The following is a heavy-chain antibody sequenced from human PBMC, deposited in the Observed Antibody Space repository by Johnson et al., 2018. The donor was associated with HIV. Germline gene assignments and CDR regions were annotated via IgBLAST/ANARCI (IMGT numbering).Heavy chain of an antibody. V-gene: IGHV3-23*04. J-gene: IGHJ3*02. D-gene: IGHD3-22*01. CDR2: IYWTGGST. CDR1: GFSFDDYD. Sequence: VQLVESGGGLVQPGRSLRLSCAASGFSFDDYDMSWVRQAPGKGLEWVSGIYWTGGSTYYADSVKGRFTISRDNSKNTLYLQMNSLRPDDTAVYFCAKEQPYYYDNRHAFDIWGQGTMVTVSS. CDR3: AKEQPYYYDNRHAFDI.